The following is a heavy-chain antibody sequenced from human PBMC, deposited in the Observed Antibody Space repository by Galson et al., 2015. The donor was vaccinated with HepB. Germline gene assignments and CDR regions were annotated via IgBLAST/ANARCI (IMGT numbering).Heavy chain of an antibody. J-gene: IGHJ6*03. CDR2: TRNKANSYTT. CDR3: ATATPRISYYYYMDV. CDR1: GSTFSDHY. D-gene: IGHD2-15*01. Sequence: SLRLSCAASGSTFSDHYMDWVRQAPGKGLEWVGRTRNKANSYTTEYAASVKGRFTISRDDSKNSLYLQMNSLKTEDTAVYYCATATPRISYYYYMDVWGKGTTVTVSS. V-gene: IGHV3-72*01.